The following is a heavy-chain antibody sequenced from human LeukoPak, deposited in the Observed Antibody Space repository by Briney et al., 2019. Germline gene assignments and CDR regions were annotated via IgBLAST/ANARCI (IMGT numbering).Heavy chain of an antibody. V-gene: IGHV4-38-2*02. CDR1: GYSISSGYY. J-gene: IGHJ5*02. Sequence: SETLSLTCTVSGYSISSGYYWGWIRQPPGKGLEWIGSIYHSGSTYYNPSLKSRVTISVDTSKNQFSLKLSSVTAADTAVYYCARGGSGWFDPWGQGTLVTVSS. D-gene: IGHD6-25*01. CDR3: ARGGSGWFDP. CDR2: IYHSGST.